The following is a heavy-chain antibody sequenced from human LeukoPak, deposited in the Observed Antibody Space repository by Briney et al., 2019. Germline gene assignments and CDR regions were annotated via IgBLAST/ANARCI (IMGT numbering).Heavy chain of an antibody. CDR1: GGSFSGYY. CDR2: INYSGST. CDR3: AGFSTVTTFDY. V-gene: IGHV4-34*01. J-gene: IGHJ4*02. Sequence: PSETLSLTCAVYGGSFSGYYWSWIRQPPGKGLEWIGEINYSGSTNYNPSLKSRVTISVDTSKNQFSLKLSSVTAADTAVYYCAGFSTVTTFDYWGQGTLVTVSS. D-gene: IGHD4-17*01.